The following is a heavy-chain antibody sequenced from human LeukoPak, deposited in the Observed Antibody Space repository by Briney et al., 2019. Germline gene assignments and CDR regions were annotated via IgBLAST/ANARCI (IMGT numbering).Heavy chain of an antibody. CDR3: ARHLPAVSGYYYYGMDV. CDR1: GYSFTSYW. V-gene: IGHV5-51*01. CDR2: IYPGDSDT. Sequence: GESLKISCKGSGYSFTSYWIGWVRQMPGKGLEWMGIIYPGDSDTRYSPSFQGQVTISADKSISTAYLQWSSLKASDIAMYYCARHLPAVSGYYYYGMDVWGQGTTVTVSS. J-gene: IGHJ6*02. D-gene: IGHD6-19*01.